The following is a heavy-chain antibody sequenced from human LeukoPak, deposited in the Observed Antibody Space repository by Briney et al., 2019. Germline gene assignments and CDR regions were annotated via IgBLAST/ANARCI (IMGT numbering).Heavy chain of an antibody. CDR2: ISSSSSYI. CDR1: GFTFSSYS. Sequence: PGGSLRLSCAASGFTFSSYSMNWVRQAPGKGLEWVSSISSSSSYIYYADSVKGRFTISRDNAKNSLYLQMNSLRAEDTAVYYCASTKIIAAAGTVVPEWAYFDYWGQGTLVTVSS. J-gene: IGHJ4*02. D-gene: IGHD6-13*01. CDR3: ASTKIIAAAGTVVPEWAYFDY. V-gene: IGHV3-21*01.